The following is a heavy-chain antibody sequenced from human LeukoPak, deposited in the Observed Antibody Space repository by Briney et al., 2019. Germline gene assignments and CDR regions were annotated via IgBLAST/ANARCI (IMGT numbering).Heavy chain of an antibody. Sequence: PSQTLSLTCTVSGASISSGGYCWSWIRQHPGKGLEWIGYICYSGTTYYNPSLKSRVTISVDMSENQFFLKLSSVTAADTAVYYCANYGAGTYRFDPWGQGTLVTVSS. CDR1: GASISSGGYC. V-gene: IGHV4-31*03. J-gene: IGHJ5*02. CDR3: ANYGAGTYRFDP. CDR2: ICYSGTT. D-gene: IGHD3-10*01.